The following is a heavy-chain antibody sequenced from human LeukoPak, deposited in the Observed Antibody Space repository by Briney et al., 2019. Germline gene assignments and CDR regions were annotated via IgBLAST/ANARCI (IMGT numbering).Heavy chain of an antibody. V-gene: IGHV4-4*07. J-gene: IGHJ6*03. CDR1: GGSISIYY. CDR2: IFTSGIT. Sequence: SETLSLTCTVSGGSISIYYWSWIRQPAGKGLEWIGRIFTSGITNYNPSPKSRVTMSVDTSKNQFSLNLSSVIAADTAIYYCARETSGTYYNPLGYMDVWGKGTTVTVSS. CDR3: ARETSGTYYNPLGYMDV. D-gene: IGHD3-10*01.